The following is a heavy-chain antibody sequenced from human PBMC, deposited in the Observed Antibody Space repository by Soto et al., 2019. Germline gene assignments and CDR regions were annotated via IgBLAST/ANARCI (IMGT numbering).Heavy chain of an antibody. CDR2: ISGYNGDA. CDR3: AKNGQPPYYYYGMDV. J-gene: IGHJ6*02. CDR1: GYTFTRYG. D-gene: IGHD2-8*01. V-gene: IGHV1-18*01. Sequence: ASVKVSCKASGYTFTRYGISWVRQAPGQGLEWMGWISGYNGDANYAQSFQGRVSMTIDTSTTTAYMELRTLTPDDTAVYYCAKNGQPPYYYYGMDVWGQGTPVTVSS.